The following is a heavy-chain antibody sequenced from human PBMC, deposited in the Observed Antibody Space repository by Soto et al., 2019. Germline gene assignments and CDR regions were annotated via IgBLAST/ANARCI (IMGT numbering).Heavy chain of an antibody. V-gene: IGHV4-59*01. CDR3: ARVHWVMRETWFDP. CDR1: GGSISSYY. J-gene: IGHJ5*02. CDR2: IYYSGST. Sequence: SETLSLTCTVSGGSISSYYWSWIRQPPGKGLEWIGYIYYSGSTNYNPSLKSRVTISVDTSKNQFSLKLSSVTAADSAVYYCARVHWVMRETWFDPWGQGTLVTVS. D-gene: IGHD3-16*01.